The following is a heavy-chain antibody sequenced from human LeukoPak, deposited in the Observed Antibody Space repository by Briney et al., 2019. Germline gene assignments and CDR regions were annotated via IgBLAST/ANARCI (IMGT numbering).Heavy chain of an antibody. Sequence: SETLSLTCTVSGGSISSSSYYWGWIRQPPGKGLEWIGSIYYSGSTYYNPSLKSRVTISVDTSKNQFSLKLSSVTAAGTAVYYCARGGYDILTGYYMYMDVWGKGTMVTVSS. CDR3: ARGGYDILTGYYMYMDV. D-gene: IGHD3-9*01. CDR2: IYYSGST. CDR1: GGSISSSSYY. V-gene: IGHV4-39*01. J-gene: IGHJ6*03.